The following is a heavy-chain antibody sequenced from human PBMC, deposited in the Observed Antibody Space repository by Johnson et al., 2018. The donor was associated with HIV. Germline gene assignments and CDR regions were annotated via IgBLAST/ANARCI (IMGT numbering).Heavy chain of an antibody. CDR2: INSDGSST. CDR1: GFTVSTNW. D-gene: IGHD3-10*01. Sequence: VQLVESGGGVVQPGRSLRLSCAASGFTVSTNWMHWVRQAPGKGLVWVSRINSDGSSTSYADSVKGRFTISRDNAKNTLYLQMDSLGAEDTAVYYCAIVQLLADDVFNIWGQGTMVTVSS. J-gene: IGHJ3*02. V-gene: IGHV3-74*02. CDR3: AIVQLLADDVFNI.